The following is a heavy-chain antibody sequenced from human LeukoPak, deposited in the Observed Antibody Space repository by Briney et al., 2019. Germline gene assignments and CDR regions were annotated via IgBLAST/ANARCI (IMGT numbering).Heavy chain of an antibody. CDR2: FSASDGST. CDR1: GFTFSSYA. Sequence: GGSLRLSCAASGFTFSSYAMSWVRQAPGKGLEWVSGFSASDGSTNYAEPVKGRFTISRDNSKNTLYLQMNSLRADDTAVYYCSKSLLTAVGTGAFEIWGQGTMVTVSS. D-gene: IGHD6-13*01. CDR3: SKSLLTAVGTGAFEI. V-gene: IGHV3-23*01. J-gene: IGHJ3*02.